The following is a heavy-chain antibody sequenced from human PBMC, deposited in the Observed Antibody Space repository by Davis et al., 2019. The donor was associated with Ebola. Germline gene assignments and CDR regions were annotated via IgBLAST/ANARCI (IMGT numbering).Heavy chain of an antibody. CDR2: ISSSCSTI. J-gene: IGHJ4*02. V-gene: IGHV3-11*04. Sequence: GESLKISCAASGFTFSDYYMSWIRQAPGKGLEWVSYISSSCSTIYYADSVKGRFTISGDNAKNSLYLQMNSLRAEDTAVYYCARGGSRYCSGGSCSGYWGQGTLVTVSS. D-gene: IGHD2-15*01. CDR1: GFTFSDYY. CDR3: ARGGSRYCSGGSCSGY.